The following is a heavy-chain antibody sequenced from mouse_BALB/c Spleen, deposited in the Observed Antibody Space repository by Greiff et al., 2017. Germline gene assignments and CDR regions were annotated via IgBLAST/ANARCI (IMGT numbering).Heavy chain of an antibody. CDR3: AKDYGSSYWYFDV. CDR1: GYTFTEYT. D-gene: IGHD1-1*01. CDR2: INPNNGGT. V-gene: IGHV1-18*01. J-gene: IGHJ1*01. Sequence: VHVKQSGPELVKPGASVKISCKTSGYTFTEYTMHWVKQSHGKSLEWIGGINPNNGGTSYNQKFKGKATLTVDKSSSTAYMELRSLTSEDSAVYYCAKDYGSSYWYFDVWGAGTTVTVSS.